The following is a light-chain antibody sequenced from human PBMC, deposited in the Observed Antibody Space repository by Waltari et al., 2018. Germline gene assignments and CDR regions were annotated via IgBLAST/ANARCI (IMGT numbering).Light chain of an antibody. Sequence: EIVLTQSPATLSLSPGEPTTLSCRASQSVSSYLAWYQHKPGQAPRLLIYDASNRATGIPARFSGSGSGTDFTLTISSLEPEDFAVYYCQQHSNLITFGQGTRLEIK. V-gene: IGKV3-11*01. CDR2: DAS. CDR3: QQHSNLIT. CDR1: QSVSSY. J-gene: IGKJ5*01.